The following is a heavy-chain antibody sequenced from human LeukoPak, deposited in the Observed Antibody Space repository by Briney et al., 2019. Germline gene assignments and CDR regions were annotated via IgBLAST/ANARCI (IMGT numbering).Heavy chain of an antibody. CDR3: ARGYHDVLTGLYHWFDP. V-gene: IGHV4-59*12. D-gene: IGHD3-9*01. CDR2: IHYSGST. Sequence: SETLSLTCTVFGGPISNYYWNWIRQPQGKGLEWIGYIHYSGSTKYNPSLKSRVLISLDTSNNQFSLKLSYVTAADTAMYYCARGYHDVLTGLYHWFDPWGQGTLVTVSS. CDR1: GGPISNYY. J-gene: IGHJ5*02.